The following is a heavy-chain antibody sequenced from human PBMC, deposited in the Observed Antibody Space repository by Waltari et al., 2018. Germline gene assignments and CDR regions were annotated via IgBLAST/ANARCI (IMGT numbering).Heavy chain of an antibody. CDR1: GYTFTSYG. CDR2: ISAYNGNT. Sequence: QVQLVQSGAEVKKPGASVKVSCKASGYTFTSYGISWVRQAPGQGLEWMGWISAYNGNTNDAQKLQGRVTMTTETSTSTAYMERRSLRADDTAVYYCARVICIVVSCKDFDYWGQGTLVTVSS. CDR3: ARVICIVVSCKDFDY. V-gene: IGHV1-18*04. D-gene: IGHD1-26*01. J-gene: IGHJ4*02.